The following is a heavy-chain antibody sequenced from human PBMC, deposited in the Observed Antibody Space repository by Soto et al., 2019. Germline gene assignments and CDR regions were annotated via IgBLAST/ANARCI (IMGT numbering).Heavy chain of an antibody. CDR2: IIPILGIA. J-gene: IGHJ3*02. Sequence: SVRVSRKGSGGTFSSYTIRWVRQAPGHAREWMGRIIPILGIANYAQKFQGRVTITADKSTSTAYMELSSLRSEDTAVYYCARVHCSSTSCYLVNAFDIWGQGTMVTVSS. CDR3: ARVHCSSTSCYLVNAFDI. D-gene: IGHD2-2*01. V-gene: IGHV1-69*02. CDR1: GGTFSSYT.